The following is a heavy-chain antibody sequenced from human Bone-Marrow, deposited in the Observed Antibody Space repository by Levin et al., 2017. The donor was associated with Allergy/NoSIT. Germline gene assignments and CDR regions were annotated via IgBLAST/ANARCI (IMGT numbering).Heavy chain of an antibody. J-gene: IGHJ3*01. CDR1: GYTFTGYY. CDR3: ASPRVPPATRYRDAFDF. V-gene: IGHV1-2*02. Sequence: ASVKVSCKASGYTFTGYYMHWVRQAPGQGLEWVGWIDPKSGSTLYAEHFQGRVTMTRDTSISTAYLEVTNLRSDYTAVYYCASPRVPPATRYRDAFDFWGQGTLVSVSS. CDR2: IDPKSGST. D-gene: IGHD2-2*01.